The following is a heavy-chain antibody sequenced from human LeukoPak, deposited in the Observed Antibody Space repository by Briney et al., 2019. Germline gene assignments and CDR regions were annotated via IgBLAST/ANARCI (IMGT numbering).Heavy chain of an antibody. D-gene: IGHD1-26*01. CDR1: GFTASSNY. J-gene: IGHJ4*02. CDR3: ARSVVGPYYFDY. Sequence: PGGSLRLSCAASGFTASSNYMSWVRQALGEGLEWVSVIYSGGSTYHADSVKGRFTISRDNSKNTLYLQMNSLRAEDTAVYYCARSVVGPYYFDYWGQGTLVTVSS. V-gene: IGHV3-53*01. CDR2: IYSGGST.